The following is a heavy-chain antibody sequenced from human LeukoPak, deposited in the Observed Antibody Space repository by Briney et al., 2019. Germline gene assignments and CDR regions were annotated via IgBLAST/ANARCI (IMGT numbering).Heavy chain of an antibody. Sequence: GGSLRLSCAASGFTFSRYWMHWLRQAPGKELVWVSHISSDGSTTKYADSVEGRFTISRDNAKNTVFLQMNSLRVEDTAVYYCAREGSYLDAGGSYYLHWFDPWGQGTVVAVSS. CDR1: GFTFSRYW. CDR2: ISSDGSTT. D-gene: IGHD3-22*01. J-gene: IGHJ5*02. V-gene: IGHV3-74*01. CDR3: AREGSYLDAGGSYYLHWFDP.